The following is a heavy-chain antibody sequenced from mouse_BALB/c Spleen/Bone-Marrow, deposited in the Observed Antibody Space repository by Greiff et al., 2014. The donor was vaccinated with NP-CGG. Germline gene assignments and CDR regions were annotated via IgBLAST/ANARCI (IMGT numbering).Heavy chain of an antibody. CDR1: GFTFSRYG. Sequence: EVQRVESGGDLVKPGGSLKLSCAASGFTFSRYGMSWVRQTPDKRLEWVANISSGGSYTYYPDSVKGRFTISRDNAKNTLYLHMSSLKSEDTAMYYCARQYGNLGVTDYWGQGTSVTVSS. J-gene: IGHJ4*01. CDR2: ISSGGSYT. CDR3: ARQYGNLGVTDY. D-gene: IGHD2-1*01. V-gene: IGHV5-6*01.